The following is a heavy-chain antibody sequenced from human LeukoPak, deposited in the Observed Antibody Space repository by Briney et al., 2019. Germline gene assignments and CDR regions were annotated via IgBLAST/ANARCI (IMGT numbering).Heavy chain of an antibody. Sequence: PSETLSLTCTVSGGSFSNYYWGWIRQPAGKGLEWIGRIYTSGSTNYNPSVKSRVTMSVDTSNNQFSLKLTSVTAADTAVYYCARQPPQYYGMDVWGQGTTVTVSS. CDR1: GGSFSNYY. V-gene: IGHV4-4*07. CDR3: ARQPPQYYGMDV. CDR2: IYTSGST. J-gene: IGHJ6*02.